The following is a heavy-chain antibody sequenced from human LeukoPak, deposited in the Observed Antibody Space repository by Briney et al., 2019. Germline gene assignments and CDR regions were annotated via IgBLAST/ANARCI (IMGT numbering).Heavy chain of an antibody. J-gene: IGHJ6*03. D-gene: IGHD2-2*01. CDR3: ASSTSGLYYYYYMDV. CDR2: INPNSGGT. V-gene: IGHV1-2*02. CDR1: GYTFTGYY. Sequence: ASVKVSCKASGYTFTGYYMHWVRQAPGQGLEWMGWINPNSGGTNYAQKFQGRVTMTRDMSISTAYMELRSLRSDDTAVYYCASSTSGLYYYYYMDVWGKGTTVAVSS.